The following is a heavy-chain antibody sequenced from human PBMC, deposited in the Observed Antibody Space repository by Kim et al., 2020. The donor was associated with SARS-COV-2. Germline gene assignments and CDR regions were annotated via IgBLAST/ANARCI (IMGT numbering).Heavy chain of an antibody. D-gene: IGHD4-17*01. J-gene: IGHJ6*02. CDR3: ARDKTTLINYYYGMDV. Sequence: ASVKVSCKASGYTFTSYGISWVRQAPGQGLEWMGWISAYNGNTNYAQKLQGRVTMTTDTSTSTAYMELRSLRSDDTAVYYCARDKTTLINYYYGMDVWGQGTTVTVSS. CDR2: ISAYNGNT. V-gene: IGHV1-18*01. CDR1: GYTFTSYG.